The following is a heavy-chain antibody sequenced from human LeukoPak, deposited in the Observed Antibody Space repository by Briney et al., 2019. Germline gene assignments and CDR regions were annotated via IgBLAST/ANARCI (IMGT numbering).Heavy chain of an antibody. Sequence: PGGSLRLSCAASGFTFSSYGMHWVRQAPGKGLEWVAFIRYDGSNKYYADSVKGRFTISRDNSKNTLYLQMNSLRAEDTAVYYCAKRWGYCSSTSCYRGFDYWGQGTLVTVSS. CDR2: IRYDGSNK. CDR1: GFTFSSYG. J-gene: IGHJ4*02. CDR3: AKRWGYCSSTSCYRGFDY. D-gene: IGHD2-2*01. V-gene: IGHV3-30*02.